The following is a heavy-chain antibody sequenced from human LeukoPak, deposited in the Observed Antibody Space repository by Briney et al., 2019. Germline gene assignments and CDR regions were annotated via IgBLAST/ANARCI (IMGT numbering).Heavy chain of an antibody. V-gene: IGHV3-21*01. Sequence: EGSLRLSCAASGSTFSSYSMNWVRHAPGKGLEWVSSISSSSSYIYYAYSVKGRFTISRDNAKNSLYLQMNSLRAEDTAVYYCARDSYDFWSGLNWFDPWGQGTLVTVSS. CDR3: ARDSYDFWSGLNWFDP. D-gene: IGHD3-3*01. CDR1: GSTFSSYS. J-gene: IGHJ5*02. CDR2: ISSSSSYI.